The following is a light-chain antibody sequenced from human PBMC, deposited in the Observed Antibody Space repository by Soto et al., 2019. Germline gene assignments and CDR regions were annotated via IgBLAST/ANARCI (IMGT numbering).Light chain of an antibody. CDR1: QSISSW. J-gene: IGKJ3*01. CDR2: KAS. CDR3: QQYNSYPFT. V-gene: IGKV1-5*03. Sequence: DIQMTQSPSTLSASVRDRVTITCRASQSISSWLAWYQQKPGKAPKLLIYKASSLESGGLSRYTGSGSGTEFTLTISILQPDDFATYYCQQYNSYPFTFGPGTKVDIK.